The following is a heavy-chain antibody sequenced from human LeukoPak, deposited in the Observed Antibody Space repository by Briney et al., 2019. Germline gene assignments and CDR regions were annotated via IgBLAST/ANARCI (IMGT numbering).Heavy chain of an antibody. D-gene: IGHD3-3*01. CDR1: GDSISSGGDY. CDR3: ARDAMHYDFWSGYLGWFDP. J-gene: IGHJ5*02. Sequence: PSETLSLTCTVSGDSISSGGDYWSWIRQHPGKGLEWIGYIYYSGSTYYNPSLKSRVTISVDTSKNQFSLKLSSVTAADTAVYYCARDAMHYDFWSGYLGWFDPWGQGTLVTVSS. V-gene: IGHV4-31*03. CDR2: IYYSGST.